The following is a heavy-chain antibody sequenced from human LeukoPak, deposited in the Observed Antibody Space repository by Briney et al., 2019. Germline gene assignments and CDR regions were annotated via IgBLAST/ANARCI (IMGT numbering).Heavy chain of an antibody. D-gene: IGHD4-17*01. CDR1: GVSISSSNW. V-gene: IGHV4-4*02. Sequence: PSETLSLTCAVSGVSISSSNWWSWVRQPPGKGLEWIGEIYHSGSTNYNPSLKSRVTISVDKSKNQFSLKLSSVTAADTAVYYCAKFDYGDYGRFDYWGQGTLVTVSS. CDR3: AKFDYGDYGRFDY. CDR2: IYHSGST. J-gene: IGHJ4*02.